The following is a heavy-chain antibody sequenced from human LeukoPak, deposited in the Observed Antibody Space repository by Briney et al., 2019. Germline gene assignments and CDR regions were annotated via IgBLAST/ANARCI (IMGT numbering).Heavy chain of an antibody. V-gene: IGHV4-4*07. Sequence: SETLSLTRTVSGGSISSDYWSWIRQPAGKGLEWIGRVYSSGSTNYNPSLKSRVTMSLDTSKNHFSLKLTSVTAADTAVYYCARDSLVHPNRWFDPWGQGTLVTVSS. CDR3: ARDSLVHPNRWFDP. D-gene: IGHD2-2*01. J-gene: IGHJ5*02. CDR1: GGSISSDY. CDR2: VYSSGST.